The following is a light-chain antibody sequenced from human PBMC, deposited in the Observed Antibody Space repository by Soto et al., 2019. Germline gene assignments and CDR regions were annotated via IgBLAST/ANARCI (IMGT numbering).Light chain of an antibody. V-gene: IGKV1-27*01. CDR2: AAS. Sequence: DIQMTQSPSSLSASVGDSVTITCRASQGISNNLAWYQQKPGKVPRLLVYAASTLQSGVPSRFSGSGSGTDFTLTISSLQPEDVGSYYCQKHGGAPPVIFGPGTRVEIK. CDR3: QKHGGAPPVI. CDR1: QGISNN. J-gene: IGKJ3*01.